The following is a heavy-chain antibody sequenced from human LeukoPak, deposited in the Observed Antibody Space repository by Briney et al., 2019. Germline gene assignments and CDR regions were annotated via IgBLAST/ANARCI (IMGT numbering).Heavy chain of an antibody. V-gene: IGHV3-23*01. Sequence: GGSLRLSCAASGFTFSSYAMSWVRQAPGKGLEWVSTISGSGGSTYYADSVKGRFTISRDNSKNTLYLQMNSLRAEDTAVYYCARASADYDILTGYITAPGYFDYWGQGPLVTVSS. CDR3: ARASADYDILTGYITAPGYFDY. CDR1: GFTFSSYA. J-gene: IGHJ4*02. D-gene: IGHD3-9*01. CDR2: ISGSGGST.